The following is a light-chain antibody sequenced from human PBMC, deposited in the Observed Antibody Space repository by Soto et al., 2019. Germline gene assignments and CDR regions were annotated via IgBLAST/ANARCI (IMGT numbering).Light chain of an antibody. CDR1: SIGSKS. J-gene: IGLJ1*01. Sequence: SYELTQPPSVSAAPGQTASIACGGDSIGSKSVNWYQQRPGQAPVVVVYDDTDRPTGIPERFSGSNSGNTATLTITRVEAGDEADYYCQVWDGRSFQGVFGPGTKVTVL. CDR3: QVWDGRSFQGV. V-gene: IGLV3-21*02. CDR2: DDT.